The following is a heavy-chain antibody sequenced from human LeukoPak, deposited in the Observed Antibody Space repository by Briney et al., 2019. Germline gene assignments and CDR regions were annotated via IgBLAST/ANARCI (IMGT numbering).Heavy chain of an antibody. V-gene: IGHV1-18*01. D-gene: IGHD3-3*01. J-gene: IGHJ3*02. CDR1: GYTFTSYG. CDR3: ARELYDFWSGYYNPKDAFDI. CDR2: ISAYNGNT. Sequence: AAVKVSCKASGYTFTSYGISWVRQAPGQGIEGMGWISAYNGNTNYAQKLQGRVTMTTDTSTSTAYMELRSLRSDDTAVYYCARELYDFWSGYYNPKDAFDIWGQGTMVTVSS.